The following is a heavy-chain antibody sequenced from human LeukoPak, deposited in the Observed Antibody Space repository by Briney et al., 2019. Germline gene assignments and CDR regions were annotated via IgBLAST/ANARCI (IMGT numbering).Heavy chain of an antibody. CDR3: ARQFQQLVFIDY. CDR1: GGSISSSSYY. CDR2: IYYSGST. J-gene: IGHJ4*02. Sequence: SETLSRTCTVSGGSISSSSYYWGWIRQPPGKGLEWIGSIYYSGSTYYNPSLKSRVTISVDTSKNQFPLKLSSVTAADTAVYYCARQFQQLVFIDYWGQGTLVTVSS. D-gene: IGHD6-13*01. V-gene: IGHV4-39*01.